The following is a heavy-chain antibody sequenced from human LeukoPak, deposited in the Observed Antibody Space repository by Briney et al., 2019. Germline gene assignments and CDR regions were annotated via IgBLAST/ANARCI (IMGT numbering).Heavy chain of an antibody. CDR3: AFLPITDDTSDI. V-gene: IGHV3-30*09. D-gene: IGHD3-10*01. CDR1: GFTFSSYA. Sequence: PGGSLRLSCAASGFTFSSYAMHWVRQAPGKGLEWVAVIWYGGTIQYYADSVKGRFVISRDNSNNTLYLQMNSLRTEDTAVYYCAFLPITDDTSDIWGQGTMVTVSS. CDR2: IWYGGTIQ. J-gene: IGHJ3*02.